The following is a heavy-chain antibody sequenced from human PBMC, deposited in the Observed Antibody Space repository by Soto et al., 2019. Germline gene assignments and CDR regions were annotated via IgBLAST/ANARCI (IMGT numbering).Heavy chain of an antibody. CDR1: GGSFTRNT. V-gene: IGHV1-69*02. D-gene: IGHD1-1*01. Sequence: QVQLVQSGAEVKKPGSSVKVSCKASGGSFTRNTICWVRQAPGQGLEWMGRIIPILDVANYAQKFQGRVKITADKSTSTAYMELSSLTSDDTAVYYCGRYCSSTTCTFDSGGQGTLVIVSS. CDR3: GRYCSSTTCTFDS. J-gene: IGHJ4*02. CDR2: IIPILDVA.